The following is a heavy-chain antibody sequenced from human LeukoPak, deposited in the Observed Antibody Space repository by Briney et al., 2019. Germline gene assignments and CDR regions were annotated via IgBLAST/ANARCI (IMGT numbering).Heavy chain of an antibody. Sequence: ASVKVSCKASGYTFTTYGITWVRQAPGQGLEWMGWISAYDGNTKYAQKLQDRVTMTTDTSTSTAYMELRGLRSDDTAVYYCARAAYNWNYYFDYWGQGTLVTVSS. CDR3: ARAAYNWNYYFDY. CDR2: ISAYDGNT. D-gene: IGHD1-7*01. CDR1: GYTFTTYG. J-gene: IGHJ4*02. V-gene: IGHV1-18*01.